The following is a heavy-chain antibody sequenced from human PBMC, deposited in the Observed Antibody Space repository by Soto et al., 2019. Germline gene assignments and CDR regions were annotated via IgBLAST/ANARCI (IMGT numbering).Heavy chain of an antibody. CDR3: AKSLFFTATSPGNIDIDI. Sequence: GESLKISCKGSGYSFTSYWIGWVRQMLGKGLEWMGIIYPGDSDTRYSPSFQGQVTISADKSISTAYLQWSSLKASDTAMYYCAKSLFFTATSPGNIDIDIWREGTMVT. J-gene: IGHJ3*02. CDR2: IYPGDSDT. D-gene: IGHD2-15*01. V-gene: IGHV5-51*01. CDR1: GYSFTSYW.